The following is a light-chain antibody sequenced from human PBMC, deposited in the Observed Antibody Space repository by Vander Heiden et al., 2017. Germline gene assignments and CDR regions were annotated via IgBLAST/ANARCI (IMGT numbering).Light chain of an antibody. CDR2: DAS. CDR1: QNIGID. J-gene: IGKJ4*01. Sequence: MGFTQSPPTLSLSPGERATLSCRASQNIGIDLAWYQHKPGQAPRLLISDASDRATGIPARFSGSGSGTDFTLTISSLEPEDVAVYYCQQRNGWPLTFGGGTKMDIK. CDR3: QQRNGWPLT. V-gene: IGKV3-11*01.